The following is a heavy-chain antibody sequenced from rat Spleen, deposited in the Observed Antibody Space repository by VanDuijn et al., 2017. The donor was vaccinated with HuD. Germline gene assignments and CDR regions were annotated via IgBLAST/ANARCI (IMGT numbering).Heavy chain of an antibody. CDR1: GFTFSNYY. J-gene: IGHJ3*01. CDR3: TRGRLTIAAPFAY. V-gene: IGHV5-29*01. D-gene: IGHD1-2*01. CDR2: ITNSGGST. Sequence: EVQLVESGGDLVQPGRSLKLSCAASGFTFSNYYMAWVRQAPAKGLEWVATITNSGGSTYYRDSVKGRFTISRDNAKSTLYLQMDSLRSEDTATYYCTRGRLTIAAPFAYWGQGTLVTVSS.